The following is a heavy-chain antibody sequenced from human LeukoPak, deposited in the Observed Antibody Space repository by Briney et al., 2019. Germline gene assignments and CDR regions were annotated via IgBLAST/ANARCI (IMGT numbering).Heavy chain of an antibody. CDR1: GFTFGDYA. CDR2: IRSKAYGGTT. CDR3: HAVRQL. J-gene: IGHJ4*02. V-gene: IGHV3-49*04. D-gene: IGHD5-18*01. Sequence: GRSLRLSCTASGFTFGDYAMSWVGQAPGKGLEWVGFIRSKAYGGTTEYAASVKGRFTISRDDSKNIASLQINSLKTEDTAVYYCHAVRQLWGQGTLVTVSS.